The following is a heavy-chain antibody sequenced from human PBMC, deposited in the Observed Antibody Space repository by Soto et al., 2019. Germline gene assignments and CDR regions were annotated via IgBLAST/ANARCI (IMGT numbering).Heavy chain of an antibody. Sequence: VQLVESGGGVVQPGRSLRLSCAASGFTFSSYAMHWVRQAPGKGLEWVAVISYDGSNKYYADSVKGRFTISRDNSKNTLYLQMNSLRAEDTAVYYCARDGAAVAGHYYGMDVWGQGTTVTVSS. CDR3: ARDGAAVAGHYYGMDV. J-gene: IGHJ6*02. CDR1: GFTFSSYA. CDR2: ISYDGSNK. V-gene: IGHV3-30-3*01. D-gene: IGHD6-19*01.